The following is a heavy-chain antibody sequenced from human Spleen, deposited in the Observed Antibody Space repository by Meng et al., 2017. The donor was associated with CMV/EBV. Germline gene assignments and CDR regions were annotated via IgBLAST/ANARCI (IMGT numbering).Heavy chain of an antibody. CDR3: VRDRRGLGAGFADLPWYYFDY. CDR2: ISTSGTYI. Sequence: GGSLRLSCAASGFTFSSYSLNWVRQAPGKGLEWVSSISTSGTYIYKADSVKGRFTISRDNARDSLYLQMNSLRVEDTAVYYCVRDRRGLGAGFADLPWYYFDYWGQGILVTVSS. CDR1: GFTFSSYS. J-gene: IGHJ4*02. V-gene: IGHV3-21*06. D-gene: IGHD3-10*01.